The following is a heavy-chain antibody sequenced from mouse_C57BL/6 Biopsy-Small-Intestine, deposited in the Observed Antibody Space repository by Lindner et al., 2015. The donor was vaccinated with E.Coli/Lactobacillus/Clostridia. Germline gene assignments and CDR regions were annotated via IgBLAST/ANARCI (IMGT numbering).Heavy chain of an antibody. J-gene: IGHJ1*01. V-gene: IGHV1-54*01. CDR2: VNPGSGGS. D-gene: IGHD2-13*01. CDR3: AKDTFDYYFDV. Sequence: VQLQESGAELVRPGTSVKVSCKTSGYAFTNYLIEWVRQRPGQGLEWIGVVNPGSGGSNYNEKFRDKTTLTADRSSSTAYMHLNNLTSEDSAVYFCAKDTFDYYFDVWGAGTTVTVSS. CDR1: GYAFTNYL.